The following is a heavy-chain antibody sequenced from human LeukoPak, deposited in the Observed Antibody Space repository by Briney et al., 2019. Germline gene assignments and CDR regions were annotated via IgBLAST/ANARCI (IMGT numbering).Heavy chain of an antibody. D-gene: IGHD5-24*01. Sequence: PGGSLRLSCAASGFTLSSYAMRWVRQAPGKGLEWVAVISYDGSNKYYADSVKGRFTISRDNSKNTLYLQMNSLRAEDTAVYYCARDGGWLQFTYFDYWGQGTLVTVSS. J-gene: IGHJ4*02. CDR1: GFTLSSYA. CDR2: ISYDGSNK. V-gene: IGHV3-30-3*01. CDR3: ARDGGWLQFTYFDY.